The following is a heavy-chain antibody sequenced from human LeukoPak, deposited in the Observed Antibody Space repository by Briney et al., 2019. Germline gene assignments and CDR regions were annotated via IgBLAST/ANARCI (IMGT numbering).Heavy chain of an antibody. V-gene: IGHV3-21*01. CDR2: ISSGSSYI. Sequence: PGGSLRLSCTASGFTVSSNSMTWVRQAPGKGLEWVSSISSGSSYIYYADSVKGRFTISRDNAKNSLYLQMNSLRAEDTAVYYCARQAACGGDCRDVFDIWGQGTMVTVSS. D-gene: IGHD2-21*01. CDR3: ARQAACGGDCRDVFDI. J-gene: IGHJ3*02. CDR1: GFTVSSNS.